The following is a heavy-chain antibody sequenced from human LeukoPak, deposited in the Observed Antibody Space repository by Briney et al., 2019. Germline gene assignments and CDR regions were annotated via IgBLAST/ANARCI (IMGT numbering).Heavy chain of an antibody. J-gene: IGHJ6*03. D-gene: IGHD2-2*01. CDR3: ARAPYQTKANYYYFYMDV. CDR2: ISYDGSNK. V-gene: IGHV3-30*03. Sequence: GGSLRLSCAASGFTFSSYGMHWVRQAPGKGLEWVAVISYDGSNKYYADSVKGRFTISRDNSKNTLYLQMNSLRSEDTAVYYCARAPYQTKANYYYFYMDVWGKGTTVTISS. CDR1: GFTFSSYG.